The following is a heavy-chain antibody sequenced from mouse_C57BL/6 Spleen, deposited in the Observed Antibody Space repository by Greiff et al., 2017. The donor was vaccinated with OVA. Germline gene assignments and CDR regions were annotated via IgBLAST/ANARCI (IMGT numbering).Heavy chain of an antibody. CDR1: GFSLTSYG. V-gene: IGHV2-6*03. CDR2: IWSDGST. CDR3: ARDDGYYWYFDV. Sequence: VKLMESGPGLVAPSQSLSITCTVSGFSLTSYGVHWVRQPPGKGLEWLVVIWSDGSTTYNSALKSRLSISKDNSKSQVFSKMNSLQTDDTAMYYCARDDGYYWYFDVWGTGTTVTVSS. D-gene: IGHD2-3*01. J-gene: IGHJ1*03.